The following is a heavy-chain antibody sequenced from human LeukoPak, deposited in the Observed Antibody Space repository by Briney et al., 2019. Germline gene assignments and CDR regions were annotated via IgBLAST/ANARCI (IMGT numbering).Heavy chain of an antibody. CDR1: GYTFTSYG. CDR3: ARDLGDTYGSVGDFDY. CDR2: INPDSGGT. V-gene: IGHV1-2*02. Sequence: ASVKVSCKASGYTFTSYGISWVRQAPGQGLEWMGWINPDSGGTIYAQNFQGRVTMTRDTSISTAYMELSSLRSDDTAVYYCARDLGDTYGSVGDFDYWGQGTLVTVSS. D-gene: IGHD3-10*01. J-gene: IGHJ4*02.